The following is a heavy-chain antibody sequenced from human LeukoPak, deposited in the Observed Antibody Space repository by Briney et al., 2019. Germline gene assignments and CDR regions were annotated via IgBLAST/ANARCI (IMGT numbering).Heavy chain of an antibody. D-gene: IGHD5-18*01. CDR1: GFTFSSYG. CDR3: AKDRGRAHSYGSFDY. CDR2: ISYDGSNK. V-gene: IGHV3-30*18. J-gene: IGHJ4*02. Sequence: TGGSLRLSCAASGFTFSSYGMHWVRQAPGKGLEWVAVISYDGSNKYYADSVKGRFTISRDNSKNTLYLQMNSLRAEDTAVYYCAKDRGRAHSYGSFDYWGQGTLVTGSS.